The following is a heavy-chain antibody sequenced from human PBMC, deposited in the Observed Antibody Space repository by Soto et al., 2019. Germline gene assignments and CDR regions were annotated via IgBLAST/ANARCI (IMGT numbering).Heavy chain of an antibody. D-gene: IGHD3-16*02. J-gene: IGHJ3*02. V-gene: IGHV3-21*01. CDR3: ALPEGELSPFDAFDI. CDR2: ISSSSSYI. Sequence: EVQLVESGGGLVKPGGSLRLSCAASGFTFSSYSMNWVRQAPGKGLEWVSSISSSSSYIYYADSVKGRFTISRDNAKNSLYLQMNSLRAEDTAVYYCALPEGELSPFDAFDIWGQGTMVTVSS. CDR1: GFTFSSYS.